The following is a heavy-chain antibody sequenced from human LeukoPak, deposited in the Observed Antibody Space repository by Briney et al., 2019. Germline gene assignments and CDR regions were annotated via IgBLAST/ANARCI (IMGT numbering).Heavy chain of an antibody. CDR2: IWSDGSDK. D-gene: IGHD4-11*01. J-gene: IGHJ1*01. V-gene: IGHV3-33*06. Sequence: GGSLRLSCAASGVTFSHYGMNWVRQTPGAGLEWVAVIWSDGSDKYYAKSVKGRFTISRDNSKNSLFLQMNSLRAEDTAVYYCAKDAQRGFDYSNSLQNWGQGILVTVSS. CDR1: GVTFSHYG. CDR3: AKDAQRGFDYSNSLQN.